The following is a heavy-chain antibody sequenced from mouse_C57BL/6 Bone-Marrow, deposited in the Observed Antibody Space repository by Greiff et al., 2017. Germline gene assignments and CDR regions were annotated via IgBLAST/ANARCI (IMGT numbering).Heavy chain of an antibody. Sequence: VQLQPSGAELVKPGASVKLSCKASGYNFTTYHIEWMKQNHGKSLEWIGNFHPYNDDTKYNAKFKGKATLTVDKSSSTVYLELSSLTSDAAAYYYSARRGSRRGFAYWGQGTLVTVSA. D-gene: IGHD3-2*02. CDR1: GYNFTTYH. V-gene: IGHV1-47*01. CDR2: FHPYNDDT. CDR3: ARRGSRRGFAY. J-gene: IGHJ3*01.